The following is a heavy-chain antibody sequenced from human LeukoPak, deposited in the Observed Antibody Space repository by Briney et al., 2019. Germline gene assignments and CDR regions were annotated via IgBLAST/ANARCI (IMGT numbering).Heavy chain of an antibody. CDR3: AKDRSGYFDY. V-gene: IGHV3-9*01. CDR2: ISWNSGSI. J-gene: IGHJ4*02. Sequence: GGSLRLSCAASGFTFSSYSMNWVRQAPGKGLEWVSGISWNSGSIGYADSVKGRFTITRDNAKNSLYLQMNSLRAEDTALYYCAKDRSGYFDYWDQGTLVTVSS. D-gene: IGHD3-3*01. CDR1: GFTFSSYS.